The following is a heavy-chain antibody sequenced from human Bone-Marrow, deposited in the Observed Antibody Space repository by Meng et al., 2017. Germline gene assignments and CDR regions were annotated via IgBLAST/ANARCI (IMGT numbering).Heavy chain of an antibody. CDR2: IIPIFGTA. CDR3: ARRGQLWLDSFDP. Sequence: HVQAVLRAAWCTQHCAWVKVSCKAYRCTFSSYAISWVRQAPGQGLEWMGGIIPIFGTANYAQKFQGRVTITADKSTSTAYMELSSLRSEDTAVYYCARRGQLWLDSFDPWGQGTLVTVSS. J-gene: IGHJ5*02. CDR1: RCTFSSYA. V-gene: IGHV1-69*14. D-gene: IGHD5-18*01.